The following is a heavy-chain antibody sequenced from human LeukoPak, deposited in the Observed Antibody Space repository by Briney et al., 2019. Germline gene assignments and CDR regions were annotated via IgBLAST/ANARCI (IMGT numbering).Heavy chain of an antibody. J-gene: IGHJ3*02. V-gene: IGHV3-30-3*01. CDR2: ISYDGSNK. CDR3: AKETNRYDFWSGYWFAFDI. CDR1: GFTFSSYA. Sequence: GGSLRLSCAASGFTFSSYAMHWVRQAPGKGLEWVAVISYDGSNKYYADSVKGRFTISRDNSKNTLYLQMNSLRAEDTAVYYCAKETNRYDFWSGYWFAFDIWGQGTMVTVSS. D-gene: IGHD3-3*01.